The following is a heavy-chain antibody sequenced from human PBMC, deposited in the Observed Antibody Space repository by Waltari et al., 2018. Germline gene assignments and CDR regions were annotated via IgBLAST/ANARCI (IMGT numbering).Heavy chain of an antibody. Sequence: QVQLVQSGADVKKPGSSVMVSCKVYGDTLTTYAIHWVRQAPGQGLEWVGRIIPIFATVNFAQKFQDRVTITAATSTSTAYMEVSSLRSDDTAMYYCAVTLSAAPFYGLDVWGQGTTVTVFS. CDR3: AVTLSAAPFYGLDV. V-gene: IGHV1-69*08. J-gene: IGHJ6*02. CDR1: GDTLTTYA. D-gene: IGHD6-13*01. CDR2: IIPIFATV.